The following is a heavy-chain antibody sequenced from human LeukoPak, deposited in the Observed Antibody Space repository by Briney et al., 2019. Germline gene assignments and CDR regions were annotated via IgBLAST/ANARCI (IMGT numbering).Heavy chain of an antibody. V-gene: IGHV3-74*01. J-gene: IGHJ4*02. D-gene: IGHD6-19*01. CDR2: INSDGSST. Sequence: GGSLGLSCAASGFTFSSHWMHWVRQAPGKGLVWVSRINSDGSSTTYADSVKGRFTISRDNAKNTLYLQMSSLRAEDTAVYYCARGRYSSGLDYWGQGTRVTVSS. CDR3: ARGRYSSGLDY. CDR1: GFTFSSHW.